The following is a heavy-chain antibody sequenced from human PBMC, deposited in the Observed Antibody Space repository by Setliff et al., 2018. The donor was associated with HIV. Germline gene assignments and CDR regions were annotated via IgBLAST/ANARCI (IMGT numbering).Heavy chain of an antibody. CDR1: GDSLSRSSNH. V-gene: IGHV4-39*07. J-gene: IGHJ4*02. D-gene: IGHD3-22*01. Sequence: SETQSLTCTVSGDSLSRSSNHWGWIRQPPGKGLEWIGNTYYSGSTYYNPSLKSRVTISVDTSKNQFSLKMTSVTAADTAVYYCARDPHYYDSSGHYSWFYFDFWGQGTLVTVSS. CDR2: TYYSGST. CDR3: ARDPHYYDSSGHYSWFYFDF.